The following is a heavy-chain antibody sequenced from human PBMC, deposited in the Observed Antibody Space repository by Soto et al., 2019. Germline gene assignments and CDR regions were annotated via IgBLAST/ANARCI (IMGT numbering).Heavy chain of an antibody. V-gene: IGHV1-69*01. J-gene: IGHJ5*02. D-gene: IGHD3-10*01. CDR1: GGTFSSYA. Sequence: QVPLVQSGAEVKKPGSSLTVSCKASGGTFSSYAIHWVRQAPGQGLEWMGGIIPMYGPAKYAQRFQGRVTITADESTTTVHIELTSLTSQDTAVYYCARVTSMVRGVIDNWFDPWGHGTLVTVSS. CDR3: ARVTSMVRGVIDNWFDP. CDR2: IIPMYGPA.